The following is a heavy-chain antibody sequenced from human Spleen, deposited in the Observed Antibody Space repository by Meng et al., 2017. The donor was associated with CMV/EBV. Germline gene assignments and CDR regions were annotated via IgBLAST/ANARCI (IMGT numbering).Heavy chain of an antibody. V-gene: IGHV1-18*01. CDR3: ARREGWFDS. Sequence: KFSCKASGYTFTSYGISWVRQAPGQGLEWLGWTRTYNGITNYAQNLQDRVTMTTDTSTSTAYMELRRLRYDDTAVYYCARREGWFDSWGQGTLVTVSS. J-gene: IGHJ5*01. CDR1: GYTFTSYG. CDR2: TRTYNGIT.